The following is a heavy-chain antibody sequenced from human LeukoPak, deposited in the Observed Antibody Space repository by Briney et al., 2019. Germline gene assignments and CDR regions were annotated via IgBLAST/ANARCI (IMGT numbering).Heavy chain of an antibody. Sequence: SETLSLTCADYDGSFSGCYWSWIRQPPGKGLEWIGEINHSGSTNYNPSLKSRVTISVDTSKNQFSLKLSSVTAADTAVYYCARGLAVAGATLFDYWGQGTLVTVSS. V-gene: IGHV4-34*01. J-gene: IGHJ4*02. CDR3: ARGLAVAGATLFDY. D-gene: IGHD6-19*01. CDR1: DGSFSGCY. CDR2: INHSGST.